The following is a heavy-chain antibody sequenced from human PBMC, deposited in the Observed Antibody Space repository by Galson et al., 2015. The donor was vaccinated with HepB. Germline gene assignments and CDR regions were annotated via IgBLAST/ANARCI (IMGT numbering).Heavy chain of an antibody. D-gene: IGHD6-13*01. CDR1: GFTFSSYS. Sequence: SLRLSCAASGFTFSSYSMNWVRQAPGKGLEWVSYISSSSSTIYYADSVKGRFTISRDNAKNSLYLQMNSLRAEDTAVYYCARGGGAAGKGAGMDVWGQGTTVTVSS. CDR3: ARGGGAAGKGAGMDV. J-gene: IGHJ6*02. V-gene: IGHV3-48*04. CDR2: ISSSSSTI.